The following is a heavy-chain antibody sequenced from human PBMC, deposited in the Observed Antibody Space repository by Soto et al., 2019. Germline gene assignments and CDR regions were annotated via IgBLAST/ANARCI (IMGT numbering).Heavy chain of an antibody. CDR1: GGSISSYY. V-gene: IGHV4-59*01. D-gene: IGHD3-10*01. Sequence: SETLSLTCTVSGGSISSYYWSWIRQPPGKGLEWIGYIYYSGSTNYNPSLKSRVTISVDTSKNQFSLKLSSVTAADTAVYYCAGWGGPHDFYYMDVWGKGTTVTVSS. CDR2: IYYSGST. J-gene: IGHJ6*03. CDR3: AGWGGPHDFYYMDV.